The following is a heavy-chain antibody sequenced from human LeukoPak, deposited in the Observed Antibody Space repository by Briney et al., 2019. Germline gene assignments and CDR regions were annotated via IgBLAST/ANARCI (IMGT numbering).Heavy chain of an antibody. V-gene: IGHV4-59*01. CDR3: ASSLTTVPTFDY. D-gene: IGHD4-17*01. CDR1: DGSISSYY. CDR2: IYYSGST. J-gene: IGHJ4*02. Sequence: SETLSLTCTVSDGSISSYYWSWIRQPPGKGLEWIGYIYYSGSTNYNPSLKSRVTISVDTSKNQFSLKLSSVTAADTAVYYCASSLTTVPTFDYWGQGTLVTVSS.